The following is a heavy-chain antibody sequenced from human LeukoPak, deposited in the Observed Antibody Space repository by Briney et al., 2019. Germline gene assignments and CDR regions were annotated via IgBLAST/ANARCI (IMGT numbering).Heavy chain of an antibody. D-gene: IGHD5-24*01. Sequence: PSETLSLTCTVSGGSLSSSSYYWGWIRQPPGKGLEWIGSIYYSGSTYYNPSLKSRVTISVDTSKNQFSLKLSSVTAADTAVYYCARAEIGGSYIDYWGQGTLVTVSS. CDR3: ARAEIGGSYIDY. J-gene: IGHJ4*02. CDR2: IYYSGST. CDR1: GGSLSSSSYY. V-gene: IGHV4-39*07.